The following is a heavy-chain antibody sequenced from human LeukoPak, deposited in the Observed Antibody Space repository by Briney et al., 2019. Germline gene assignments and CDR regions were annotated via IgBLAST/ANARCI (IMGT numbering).Heavy chain of an antibody. CDR2: ISSSSSYI. CDR3: ALNSNWGWIDY. V-gene: IGHV3-21*01. J-gene: IGHJ4*02. CDR1: GFTFSSYS. D-gene: IGHD7-27*01. Sequence: GGSLRLSCAASGFTFSSYSMNWVRQAPGKGLEWVSSISSSSSYIYYADSVKGRFAISRDNAKNSLYLQMNSLRAEDTAVYYCALNSNWGWIDYWGQGTLVTVSS.